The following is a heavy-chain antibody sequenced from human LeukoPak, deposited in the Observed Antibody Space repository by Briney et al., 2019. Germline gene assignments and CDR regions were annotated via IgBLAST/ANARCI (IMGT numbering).Heavy chain of an antibody. CDR3: AREACSSTSCFPYSDY. D-gene: IGHD2-2*01. J-gene: IGHJ4*02. V-gene: IGHV1-2*02. CDR1: AYTFTGYY. Sequence: ASVKVSCKASAYTFTGYYMHWVRQAPGQGLEWMGWINPNSGGTNYAQKFQGRVTMTRDTSISTAYMELSRLRSDDTAVYYCAREACSSTSCFPYSDYWGQGTLVTLSS. CDR2: INPNSGGT.